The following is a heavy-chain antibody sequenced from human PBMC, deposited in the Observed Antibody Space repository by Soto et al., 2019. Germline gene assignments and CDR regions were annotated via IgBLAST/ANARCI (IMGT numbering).Heavy chain of an antibody. V-gene: IGHV1-46*01. D-gene: IGHD1-26*01. CDR3: ASVTTTWSN. CDR1: GYSSSNYY. J-gene: IGHJ4*02. CDR2: VNPNGEST. Sequence: QVQVVQSGAEVKEPGASVKVSCKASGYSSSNYYTHWVRQAPGQGLGWMGIVNPNGESTNYAQRVQGRVALTRDTSTNTVYTELSRLTSDDTAIYFCASVTTTWSNWGQGTLVTVSS.